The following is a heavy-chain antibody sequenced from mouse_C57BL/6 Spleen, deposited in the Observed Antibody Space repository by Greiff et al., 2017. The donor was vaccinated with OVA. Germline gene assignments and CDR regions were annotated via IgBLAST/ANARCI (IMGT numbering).Heavy chain of an antibody. CDR2: IDPSDSYT. D-gene: IGHD4-1*01. Sequence: VQLQQPGAELVRPGTSVKLSCKASGYTFTSYWMHWVKQRPGQGLEWIGVIDPSDSYTNYNQKFKGKATLTVDTSSSTAYMQRSSLTSEDSAVYYCARGLGRGYFDVWGTGTTVTVSS. J-gene: IGHJ1*03. V-gene: IGHV1-59*01. CDR3: ARGLGRGYFDV. CDR1: GYTFTSYW.